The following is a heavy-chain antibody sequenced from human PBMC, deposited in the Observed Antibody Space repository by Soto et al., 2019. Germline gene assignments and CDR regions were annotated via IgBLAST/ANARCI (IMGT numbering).Heavy chain of an antibody. CDR1: GYTLTDLS. J-gene: IGHJ4*02. V-gene: IGHV1-24*01. D-gene: IGHD3-22*01. Sequence: GASVKVSCKVSGYTLTDLSMHWVRQAPGKGLEWMGGFDPEDGETIYAQKFQGRVTMTEDTSTDTAYMELSSLRSEDTAVYYCATSRYYYDSSGYVDYWGQGTLVTVSS. CDR2: FDPEDGET. CDR3: ATSRYYYDSSGYVDY.